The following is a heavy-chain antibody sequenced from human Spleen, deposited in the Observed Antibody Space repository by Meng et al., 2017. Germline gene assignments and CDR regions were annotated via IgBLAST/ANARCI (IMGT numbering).Heavy chain of an antibody. Sequence: SETLSLTCTVSGGSISSYYWSWIRQPPGKGLEWIGYIYYSGSTNYNPSLKSRVTILVDTSKNQFSLKLTSVTAADTAVYYCARTDRYSTTWSDYWGQGTPVTVSS. V-gene: IGHV4-59*01. CDR3: ARTDRYSTTWSDY. CDR1: GGSISSYY. J-gene: IGHJ4*02. D-gene: IGHD6-13*01. CDR2: IYYSGST.